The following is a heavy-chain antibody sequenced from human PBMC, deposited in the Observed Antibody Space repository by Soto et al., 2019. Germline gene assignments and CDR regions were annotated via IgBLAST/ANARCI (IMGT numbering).Heavy chain of an antibody. CDR1: GFTFDDYA. CDR3: AKDLSLLRSYYYYGMDV. J-gene: IGHJ6*02. Sequence: GGSLRLSCAASGFTFDDYAMHWVRQAPGKGLEWVSLISWDGGSTYYADSVKGRFTISRDNSKNSLYLQMNSLRAEDTALYYCAKDLSLLRSYYYYGMDVWGQGTRVTVSS. D-gene: IGHD2-15*01. V-gene: IGHV3-43D*04. CDR2: ISWDGGST.